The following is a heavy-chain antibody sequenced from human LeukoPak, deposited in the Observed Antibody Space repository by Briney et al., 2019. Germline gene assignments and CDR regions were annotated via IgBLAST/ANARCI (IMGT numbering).Heavy chain of an antibody. CDR2: INPNSGGT. J-gene: IGHJ4*02. D-gene: IGHD1-26*01. Sequence: ASVKVSCKASGYTFTGYYMHWVRQAPGQGLEWMGWINPNSGGTNYAQKFQGRVTMTRDTSISTAHMELSRLRSDDTAVYYCARDPSGSYPEDVWGQGTLVTVPS. CDR3: ARDPSGSYPEDV. CDR1: GYTFTGYY. V-gene: IGHV1-2*02.